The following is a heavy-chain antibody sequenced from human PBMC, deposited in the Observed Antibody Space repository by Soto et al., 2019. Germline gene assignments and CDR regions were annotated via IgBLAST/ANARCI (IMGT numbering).Heavy chain of an antibody. Sequence: PSETLSLTCSVSGGTISGYYWTWIRQPAGKGLEWIGRIYSSGNTKYNPSLQSRVTMSLDTSNNQFPLRLTSVTAADTAVHYCARGQRFSDWFDPWGQGTLVTVSS. CDR1: GGTISGYY. J-gene: IGHJ5*02. CDR2: IYSSGNT. D-gene: IGHD3-3*01. V-gene: IGHV4-4*07. CDR3: ARGQRFSDWFDP.